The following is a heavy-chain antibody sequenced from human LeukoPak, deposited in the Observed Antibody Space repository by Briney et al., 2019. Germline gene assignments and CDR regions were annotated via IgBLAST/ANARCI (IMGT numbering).Heavy chain of an antibody. CDR2: IYSGGST. CDR3: ARHIAAAGNFDY. V-gene: IGHV3-53*01. Sequence: GGSLRLSCAASGFTVSSNYMSWVRQAPGKGLEWVSVIYSGGSTYYADSVKGRFTISRDNSKNTLYLQMNSLRAEDTAVYYCARHIAAAGNFDYWAREPWSPSPQ. J-gene: IGHJ4*02. D-gene: IGHD6-13*01. CDR1: GFTVSSNY.